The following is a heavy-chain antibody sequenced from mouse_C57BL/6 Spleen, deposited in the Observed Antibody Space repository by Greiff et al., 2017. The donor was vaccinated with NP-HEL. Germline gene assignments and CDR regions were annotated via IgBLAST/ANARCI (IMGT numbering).Heavy chain of an antibody. Sequence: QVQLQQPGAELVRPGTSVKLSCKASGYTFTSYWMHWVKQRPGQGLEWIGVIDPSDSYTNYNQKFKGKATLTVDTSSSTAYMQHSSLTSDDSAIYYCARSYDYGDYYAMDYWVQGTSVTVSS. V-gene: IGHV1-59*01. CDR2: IDPSDSYT. D-gene: IGHD2-4*01. J-gene: IGHJ4*01. CDR1: GYTFTSYW. CDR3: ARSYDYGDYYAMDY.